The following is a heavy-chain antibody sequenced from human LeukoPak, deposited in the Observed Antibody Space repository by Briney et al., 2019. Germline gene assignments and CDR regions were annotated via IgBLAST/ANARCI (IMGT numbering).Heavy chain of an antibody. D-gene: IGHD5-24*01. CDR1: GYSFPSYW. Sequence: GESLKISCKGSGYSFPSYWNAWVRQRPGKGLEWMGIIYPGGSETRYDPSFQGQVTISADRSTSTAYLQWSSLRASDTAMYYCARASRDGYNQNFDHWGQGTLVTVSS. J-gene: IGHJ4*02. CDR2: IYPGGSET. CDR3: ARASRDGYNQNFDH. V-gene: IGHV5-51*01.